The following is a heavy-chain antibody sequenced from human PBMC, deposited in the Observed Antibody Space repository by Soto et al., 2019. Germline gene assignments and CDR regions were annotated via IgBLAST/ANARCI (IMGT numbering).Heavy chain of an antibody. Sequence: XSVKGACAAAGYSFTSYGVGWGRQAPGQGLEWMGWISTYNGNTNYAQKLHGRVTMTTDTSTSTAHMEVRSLRSDDTAVYYCAKLTYTSGLDQWGQRTQVTVSS. D-gene: IGHD6-19*01. J-gene: IGHJ4*02. CDR1: GYSFTSYG. CDR2: ISTYNGNT. CDR3: AKLTYTSGLDQ. V-gene: IGHV1-18*01.